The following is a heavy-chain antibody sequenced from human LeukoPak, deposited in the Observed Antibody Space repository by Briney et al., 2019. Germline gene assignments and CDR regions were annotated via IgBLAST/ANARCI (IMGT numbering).Heavy chain of an antibody. CDR1: GGSISSSSYY. CDR3: ARDAGSTSYSDY. J-gene: IGHJ4*02. V-gene: IGHV4-39*07. Sequence: SETLSLTCTVSGGSISSSSYYWGWIRQPPGKGLEWFGSIYYSGSTYYNPSLKSRVTISVDTSKNQFSLKLSSVTAADTAVYYCARDAGSTSYSDYWGQGTLVTVSS. D-gene: IGHD2-2*01. CDR2: IYYSGST.